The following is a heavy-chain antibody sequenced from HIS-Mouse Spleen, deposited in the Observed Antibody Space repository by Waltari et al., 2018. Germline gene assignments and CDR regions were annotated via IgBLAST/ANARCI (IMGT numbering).Heavy chain of an antibody. D-gene: IGHD3-10*01. CDR3: ARGRGDAFDI. Sequence: EVQLVESGGGLVQPGGSLRLSCAASGFTLSSYWMHWVRQDPGKGLVWVSRIDSDGTSRVYADAVKGRFTISRDNAKTTLYLQMNSLRAEDTAVYYCARGRGDAFDIWGQGTMVTVSS. CDR1: GFTLSSYW. CDR2: IDSDGTSR. J-gene: IGHJ3*02. V-gene: IGHV3-74*01.